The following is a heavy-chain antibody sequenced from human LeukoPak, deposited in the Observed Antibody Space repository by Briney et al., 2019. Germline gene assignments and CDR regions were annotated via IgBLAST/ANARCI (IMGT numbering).Heavy chain of an antibody. V-gene: IGHV3-23*01. CDR2: ISGSGGST. CDR1: GFTFSNYV. CDR3: AKVAHEWLLLRGFDY. D-gene: IGHD3-22*01. J-gene: IGHJ4*02. Sequence: GGSLRLSCAASGFTFSNYVMSWVRQAPGKGLEWVSGISGSGGSTYYADSVKGRFTISRDNSKNTLYVQMNSLRVEDTAVYYCAKVAHEWLLLRGFDYWGQGTQVTVSS.